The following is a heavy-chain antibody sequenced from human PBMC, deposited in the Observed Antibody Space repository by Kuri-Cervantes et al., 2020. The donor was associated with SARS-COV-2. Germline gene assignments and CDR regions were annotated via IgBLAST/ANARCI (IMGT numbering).Heavy chain of an antibody. Sequence: GSLRLSCTVSGGSISSYYWSWIRQPAGKGLEWIGRIYTSGSTNYNPSLKSRVTMSVDTSKNQFSLKLSSVTAADTAVYYCARRGEYSSGSFDYWGQGTLVTVSS. CDR1: GGSISSYY. CDR3: ARRGEYSSGSFDY. J-gene: IGHJ4*02. V-gene: IGHV4-4*07. CDR2: IYTSGST. D-gene: IGHD6-19*01.